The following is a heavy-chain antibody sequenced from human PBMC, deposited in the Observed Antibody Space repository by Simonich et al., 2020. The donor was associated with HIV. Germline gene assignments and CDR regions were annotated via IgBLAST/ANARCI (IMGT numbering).Heavy chain of an antibody. CDR3: ARGFYQRLYYFDY. Sequence: QVQLQQWGAGLLKPSETLSLTCAVYGGSFSGYYWSWFRQPPGKGLEGIGEINHSGSTNYNPSLKSRVTISVDTSKNQFSLKLSSVTAADTAVYYCARGFYQRLYYFDYWGQGTLVTVSS. CDR1: GGSFSGYY. J-gene: IGHJ4*02. D-gene: IGHD2-2*01. V-gene: IGHV4-34*01. CDR2: INHSGST.